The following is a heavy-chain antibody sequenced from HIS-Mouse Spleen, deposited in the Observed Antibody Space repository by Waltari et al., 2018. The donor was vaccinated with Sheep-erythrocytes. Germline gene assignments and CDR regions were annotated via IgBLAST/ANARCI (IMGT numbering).Heavy chain of an antibody. D-gene: IGHD7-27*01. V-gene: IGHV3-21*01. Sequence: EVQLVESGGGLVKPGGSLRLSCAASGFTFSSYSMNWVRQAPGEGLAGCSTIMSSRSYIYYAESVKGRFTISRDNAKNSLYLQMNSLRAEDTAVYYCARDAPHGDPFDYWGQGTLVTVSS. CDR3: ARDAPHGDPFDY. J-gene: IGHJ4*02. CDR2: IMSSRSYI. CDR1: GFTFSSYS.